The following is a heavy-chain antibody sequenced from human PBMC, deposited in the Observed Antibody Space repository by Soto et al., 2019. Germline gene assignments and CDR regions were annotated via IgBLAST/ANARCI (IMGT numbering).Heavy chain of an antibody. V-gene: IGHV3-30-3*01. CDR1: GFTFSSYA. D-gene: IGHD3-10*01. Sequence: QVQLVESGGGVVQPGRSLRLSCAASGFTFSSYAMHWVRQAPGKGLERVAVISYDGSNKYYADSVKGRFTISRDNSKNTLYLQMNSLRAEETAVYYCASSLWKGVRGVRLVNGMDVWGQGTTVTVSS. J-gene: IGHJ6*02. CDR2: ISYDGSNK. CDR3: ASSLWKGVRGVRLVNGMDV.